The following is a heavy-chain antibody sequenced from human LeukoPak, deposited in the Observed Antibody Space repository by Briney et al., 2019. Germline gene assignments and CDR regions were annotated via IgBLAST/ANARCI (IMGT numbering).Heavy chain of an antibody. Sequence: GGSLRLSCAASGFTFSSYSMNWVRQAPGKGLEWVSSISSSSSYIYYAGSVKGRFTISRDNAKNSLFLQMNSLRAEDTAVYYCARRGFYFDYWGQGTLVTVSS. V-gene: IGHV3-21*01. D-gene: IGHD5-12*01. CDR1: GFTFSSYS. CDR2: ISSSSSYI. CDR3: ARRGFYFDY. J-gene: IGHJ4*02.